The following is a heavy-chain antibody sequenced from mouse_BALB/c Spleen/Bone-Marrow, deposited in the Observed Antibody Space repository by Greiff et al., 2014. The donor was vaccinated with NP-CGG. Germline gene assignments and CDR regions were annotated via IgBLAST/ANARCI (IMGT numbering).Heavy chain of an antibody. Sequence: VQLQQSGAELARPGASVKLSCKASGYTFTSYWMQWVKQRPGQGLEWIGAIYPGNGDTRYTQKFKGKATLTADKSSSTAYMQFSSLASEDSAVYYCAREGYYYGSSIYYAMDYWGQGTSVTASS. CDR1: GYTFTSYW. J-gene: IGHJ4*01. CDR2: IYPGNGDT. CDR3: AREGYYYGSSIYYAMDY. D-gene: IGHD1-1*01. V-gene: IGHV1-87*01.